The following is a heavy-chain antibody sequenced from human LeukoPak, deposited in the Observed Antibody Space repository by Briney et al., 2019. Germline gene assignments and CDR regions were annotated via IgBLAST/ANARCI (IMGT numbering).Heavy chain of an antibody. CDR3: ARDSAVEMALYYFDY. CDR2: IKFDGNEE. CDR1: GFSFSSYW. D-gene: IGHD5-24*01. V-gene: IGHV3-7*01. Sequence: GGSLRLSCAASGFSFSSYWMSWMRQAPGKGLEWVANIKFDGNEEYYVDSVKGRFTISRDNSKNTLYLQMNSLRAEDTAVYYCARDSAVEMALYYFDYWGQGTLVTVSS. J-gene: IGHJ4*02.